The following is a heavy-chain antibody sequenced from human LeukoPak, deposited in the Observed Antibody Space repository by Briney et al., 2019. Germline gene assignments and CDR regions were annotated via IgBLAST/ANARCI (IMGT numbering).Heavy chain of an antibody. CDR2: ISWNSGSI. CDR1: GFTFDDYA. D-gene: IGHD3-22*01. J-gene: IGHJ4*02. Sequence: GRSLRLSCAASGFTFDDYAMHWVRQAPGKGLEWVSGISWNSGSIGYADSVKGRFTISRDNAKNSLYLQMNSLRAEDTALYYCARGDSSGYYLDYWGQGTLVTVSS. CDR3: ARGDSSGYYLDY. V-gene: IGHV3-9*01.